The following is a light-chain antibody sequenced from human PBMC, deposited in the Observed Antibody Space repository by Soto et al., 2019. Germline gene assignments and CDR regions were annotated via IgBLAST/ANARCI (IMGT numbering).Light chain of an antibody. J-gene: IGKJ5*01. CDR1: QSVSSSY. CDR3: RQYGSSPLT. Sequence: EIVLTQSPGTLSLSPGERATLSCRAGQSVSSSYLAWYQQKPGQAPRLLIYGASSRATGIPDRFSGSGSGTDFTLTISRLEPEDFAVYYCRQYGSSPLTFGQGTRLEIK. CDR2: GAS. V-gene: IGKV3-20*01.